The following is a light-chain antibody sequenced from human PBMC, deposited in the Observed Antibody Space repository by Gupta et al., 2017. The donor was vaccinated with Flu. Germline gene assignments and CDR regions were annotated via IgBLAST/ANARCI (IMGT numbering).Light chain of an antibody. CDR2: VGW. J-gene: IGKJ5*01. CDR1: QRRRHSNGKYY. Sequence: PVTHGEPAYSSGRSSQRRRHSNGKYYLDWERQKPEQSPQLIIYVGWKRDYGDTDRFSGSGEGKDFTLKSSGGEEEDGGVYYGRQDLPANTFGQGTXLDIK. V-gene: IGKV2-28*01. CDR3: RQDLPANT.